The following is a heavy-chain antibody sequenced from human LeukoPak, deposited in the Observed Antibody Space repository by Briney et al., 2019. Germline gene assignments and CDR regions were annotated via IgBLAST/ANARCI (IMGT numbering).Heavy chain of an antibody. Sequence: VGSLRLSCAASEFSVGSNYMTWVRQAPGKGLEWVSLIYSGGSTYYADSVKGRFTISRDNSKNTLYLQMNSLRAEDTAVYYCAKDDFRSHIVATGRGLLSYWGQGTLVTVSS. J-gene: IGHJ4*02. D-gene: IGHD5-12*01. V-gene: IGHV3-66*01. CDR1: EFSVGSNY. CDR2: IYSGGST. CDR3: AKDDFRSHIVATGRGLLSY.